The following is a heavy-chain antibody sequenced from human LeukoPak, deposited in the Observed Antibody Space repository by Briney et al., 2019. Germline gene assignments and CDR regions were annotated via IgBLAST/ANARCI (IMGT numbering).Heavy chain of an antibody. CDR2: IYSGGST. CDR1: GFTVSSNY. V-gene: IGHV3-53*01. CDR3: AKDRSYGSPGDY. Sequence: GGSLRLSCAASGFTVSSNYMSWVRQAPGKGLEWVSVIYSGGSTYYADSVKGRFTISRDNSKNTLYLQMNSLRAEDTAVYYCAKDRSYGSPGDYWGQGTLVTVSS. D-gene: IGHD5-18*01. J-gene: IGHJ4*02.